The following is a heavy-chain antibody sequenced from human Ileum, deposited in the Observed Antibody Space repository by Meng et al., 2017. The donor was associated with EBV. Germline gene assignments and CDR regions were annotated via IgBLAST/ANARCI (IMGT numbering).Heavy chain of an antibody. CDR1: VAPMSSSNPW. CDR2: IYYRGST. D-gene: IGHD3-3*01. Sequence: GPGSLRPYGHLPLTWHVTVAPMSSSNPWWGWTPPPPGKGLEWVGTIYYRGSTFYNPSLKSRVTISLDTSKNQFSLKVSSVTAADTAVYYCARRYYGVPFDNWGQGTLVTVSS. CDR3: ARRYYGVPFDN. J-gene: IGHJ4*02. V-gene: IGHV4-39*01.